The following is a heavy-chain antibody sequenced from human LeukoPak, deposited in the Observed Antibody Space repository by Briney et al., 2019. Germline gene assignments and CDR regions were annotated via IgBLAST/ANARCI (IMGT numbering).Heavy chain of an antibody. J-gene: IGHJ4*02. D-gene: IGHD2-2*01. V-gene: IGHV1-69*04. CDR2: IIPILGIS. CDR3: ATGYCSSISCYVGGKYFDH. Sequence: SVKVSCKASGGTFSSYAISWVRQAPGQGLEWMGRIIPILGISNYAQKFQGRVTITADKSTSTAYMELSSLRSEDTAVYYCATGYCSSISCYVGGKYFDHWGQGTLVTVSS. CDR1: GGTFSSYA.